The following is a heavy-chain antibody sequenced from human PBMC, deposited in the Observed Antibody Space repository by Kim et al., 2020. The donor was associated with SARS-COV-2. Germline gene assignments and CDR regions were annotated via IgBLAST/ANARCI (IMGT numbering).Heavy chain of an antibody. CDR2: IYYSGST. CDR3: ARFHLIRWLQSMPSYFDY. J-gene: IGHJ4*02. CDR1: GGSICSYY. Sequence: SETLSLTCTVSGGSICSYYWSWIRQPPGKGLEWIGYIYYSGSTNYNPSLKSRVTISVDTSKNQFSLKLSSVTAADTAVYYCARFHLIRWLQSMPSYFDYWGQGTLVTVSS. V-gene: IGHV4-59*13. D-gene: IGHD2-2*01.